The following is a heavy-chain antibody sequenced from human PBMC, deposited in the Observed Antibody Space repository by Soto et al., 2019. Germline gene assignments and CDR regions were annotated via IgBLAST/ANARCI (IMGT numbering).Heavy chain of an antibody. CDR1: GFTFSIYA. CDR3: ARRDFYCRGRNCFSGDYAMDV. V-gene: IGHV3-30*04. J-gene: IGHJ6*02. CDR2: ISFDGKKI. D-gene: IGHD2-15*01. Sequence: GVSLRLSCTASGFTFSIYAMHWVRQAPGKGLEWVSIISFDGKKIDYAGSVRGRFTISRDNSQNTLYLQMDSLRTEDTAVYYCARRDFYCRGRNCFSGDYAMDVWGQGTTVTVSS.